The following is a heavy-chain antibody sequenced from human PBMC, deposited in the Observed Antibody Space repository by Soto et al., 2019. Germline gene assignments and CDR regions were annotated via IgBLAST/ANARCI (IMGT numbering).Heavy chain of an antibody. CDR1: GYIFTTYG. CDR2: ISGYNDKT. Sequence: QVQLVQSGAEVKKPGASVKVSCKASGYIFTTYGFIWVRQAPGQGLEWMGWISGYNDKTEYAHKVKGRVTMTTDTSTSTAYMELRSLRSDDTAVYYCARSPYYDDSHDYAGPSDYWGQGTRVTVSS. CDR3: ARSPYYDDSHDYAGPSDY. D-gene: IGHD3-22*01. J-gene: IGHJ4*02. V-gene: IGHV1-18*01.